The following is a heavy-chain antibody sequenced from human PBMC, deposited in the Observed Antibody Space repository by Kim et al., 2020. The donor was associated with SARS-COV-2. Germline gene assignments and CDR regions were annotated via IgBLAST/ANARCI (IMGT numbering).Heavy chain of an antibody. J-gene: IGHJ5*02. D-gene: IGHD5-18*01. Sequence: LQGRVTMTTDTSTSTAYMELRSLRSDDTAVYYCARVGAQLWYGEYWFDPWGQGTLVTVSS. CDR3: ARVGAQLWYGEYWFDP. V-gene: IGHV1-18*01.